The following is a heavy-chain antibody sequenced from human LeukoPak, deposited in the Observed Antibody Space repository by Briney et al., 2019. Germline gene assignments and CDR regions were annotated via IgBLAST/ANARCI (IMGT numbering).Heavy chain of an antibody. CDR2: INHSGST. D-gene: IGHD1-20*01. CDR1: GGSFSGYY. CDR3: ASTCNNWLDY. Sequence: SETLSLTCAVYGGSFSGYYWSWIRQPPGKGLEWIGEINHSGSTNYNPSLKSRVTMSVDTSKNQFSLKLSSVTAADTAVYYCASTCNNWLDYWGQGTLVTVSS. V-gene: IGHV4-34*01. J-gene: IGHJ4*02.